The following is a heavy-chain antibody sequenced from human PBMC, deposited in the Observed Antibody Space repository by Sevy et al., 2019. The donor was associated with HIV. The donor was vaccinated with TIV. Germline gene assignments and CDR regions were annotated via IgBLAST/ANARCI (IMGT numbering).Heavy chain of an antibody. CDR1: GGSLSEDY. D-gene: IGHD3-16*01. J-gene: IGHJ5*02. V-gene: IGHV4-34*01. Sequence: SETLSLTCAVYGGSLSEDYWSWIRQSPGRGLEWSGEVSRSGSTNYNPSLRSGVTMSLDTPTNQFSLKLTSMTAADAAVYYCARSRSSVIPGPLSLCFRLYSNWLDPWGQGTLVTVSS. CDR3: ARSRSSVIPGPLSLCFRLYSNWLDP. CDR2: VSRSGST.